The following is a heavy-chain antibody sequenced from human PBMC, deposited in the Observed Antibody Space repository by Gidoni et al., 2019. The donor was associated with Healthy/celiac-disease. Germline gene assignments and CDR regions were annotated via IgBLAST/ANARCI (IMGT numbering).Heavy chain of an antibody. CDR1: GGSFSGYY. Sequence: QVQLQQWGAGLSKPSETLSRTCAVYGGSFSGYYWSWIRQPPGMGLEWIGEINHSGSTNYNPSLKSRVTISVDTSKNQFSLKLSSLTAADTAVYCCALFLRGRTKFFDYWGQGTLVTVSS. CDR2: INHSGST. D-gene: IGHD2-21*01. V-gene: IGHV4-34*01. CDR3: ALFLRGRTKFFDY. J-gene: IGHJ4*02.